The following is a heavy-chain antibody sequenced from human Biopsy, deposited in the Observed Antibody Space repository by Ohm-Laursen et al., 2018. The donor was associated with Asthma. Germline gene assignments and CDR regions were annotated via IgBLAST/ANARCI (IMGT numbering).Heavy chain of an antibody. D-gene: IGHD6-13*01. CDR2: IYSGGSS. CDR3: ARQPIAEPGTTFYYYYGMDV. Sequence: SLRLSCAASGFTVSRNGISWVRQPPGKGLEWVSVIYSGGSSYYADSVKGRFTISRDSSKNTLFLQMDSLRAEDTAVYYCARQPIAEPGTTFYYYYGMDVWGQGTTVTVSS. V-gene: IGHV3-53*01. J-gene: IGHJ6*02. CDR1: GFTVSRNG.